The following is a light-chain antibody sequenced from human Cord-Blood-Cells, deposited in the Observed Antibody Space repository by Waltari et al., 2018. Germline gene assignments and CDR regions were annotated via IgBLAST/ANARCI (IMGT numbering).Light chain of an antibody. Sequence: DIVVVQSPDSLAVSLGERATINCKSSQSVLYSSNNKNYLAWYQQKPGQPPKLLIYWASTRESGVPDRFSGSGSGTDFTLTISSLQAEDVAVYYCQQYYSTPPTFGQGP. CDR1: QSVLYSSNNKNY. CDR3: QQYYSTPPT. CDR2: WAS. J-gene: IGKJ1*01. V-gene: IGKV4-1*01.